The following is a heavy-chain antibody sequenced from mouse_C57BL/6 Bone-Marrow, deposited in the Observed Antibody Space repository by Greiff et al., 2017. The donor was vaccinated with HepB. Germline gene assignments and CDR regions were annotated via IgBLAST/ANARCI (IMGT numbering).Heavy chain of an antibody. D-gene: IGHD2-1*01. CDR2: ISSGSSTI. CDR3: AKYGNYVWFAY. V-gene: IGHV5-17*01. CDR1: GFTFSDYG. Sequence: DVMLVESGGGLVKPGGSLKLSCAASGFTFSDYGMHWVRQAPEKGLEWVAYISSGSSTIYYADTVKGRFTISRDNAKNTLFLQMTSLRSEDTAMYYCAKYGNYVWFAYWGQGTLVTVSA. J-gene: IGHJ3*01.